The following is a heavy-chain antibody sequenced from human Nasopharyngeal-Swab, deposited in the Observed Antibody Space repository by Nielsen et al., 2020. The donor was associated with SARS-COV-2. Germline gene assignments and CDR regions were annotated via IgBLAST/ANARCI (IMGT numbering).Heavy chain of an antibody. V-gene: IGHV3-30*03. Sequence: GESLKISCAASGFTFNSHGMHWVRQAPGKGLEWVAVISFDGSKKYYADSVKGRFTISRDSSKNTLYLQMNSLRAEDTAVYYCARDRLELRDYYYGMDVWGQGTTVTVSS. CDR2: ISFDGSKK. CDR3: ARDRLELRDYYYGMDV. CDR1: GFTFNSHG. D-gene: IGHD1-7*01. J-gene: IGHJ6*02.